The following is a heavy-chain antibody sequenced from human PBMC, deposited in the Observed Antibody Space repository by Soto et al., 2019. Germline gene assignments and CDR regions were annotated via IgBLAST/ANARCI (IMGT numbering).Heavy chain of an antibody. J-gene: IGHJ3*01. Sequence: QVHLVQSGAEVKKPGSSVKVSCKAAGGTFSTYTLIWVRQAPGQGLEWMGRIIPMLTVTNSAQKFQGRVTLXAXKSTNTAFMELTSLRSDDTAVYYCSIGSWSAETFDVWGQGTMVTVSS. CDR3: SIGSWSAETFDV. CDR1: GGTFSTYT. CDR2: IIPMLTVT. D-gene: IGHD2-2*01. V-gene: IGHV1-69*02.